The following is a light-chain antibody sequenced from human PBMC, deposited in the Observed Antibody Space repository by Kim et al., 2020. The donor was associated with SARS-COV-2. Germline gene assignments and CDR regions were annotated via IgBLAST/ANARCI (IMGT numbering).Light chain of an antibody. J-gene: IGKJ2*01. CDR3: LQYFKTPFT. V-gene: IGKV4-1*01. Sequence: DIVMTQSPDSLAVSLGEMATINCKSSQSVLLSSNNNNLLTWYQQKPGQPPKVLIFWASTRESGVPDRFSASGSGTDFTLTISSVQAEDVAVYYCLQYFKTPFTFGQGTKLEI. CDR1: QSVLLSSNNNNL. CDR2: WAS.